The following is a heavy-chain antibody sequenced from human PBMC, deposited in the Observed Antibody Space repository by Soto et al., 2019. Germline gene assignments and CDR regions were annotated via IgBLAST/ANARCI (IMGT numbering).Heavy chain of an antibody. V-gene: IGHV1-2*02. CDR3: GRGRSGQLVVFY. D-gene: IGHD3-10*01. J-gene: IGHJ4*02. Sequence: ASVKVSCKASGYTFTGHYIHWVRRAPGQGPEWMGEIGPASGDTRYAQKFQGRVTMTRDTSITTVYMELNNLSPDDTAVYYCGRGRSGQLVVFYWGQGTPVTVS. CDR2: IGPASGDT. CDR1: GYTFTGHY.